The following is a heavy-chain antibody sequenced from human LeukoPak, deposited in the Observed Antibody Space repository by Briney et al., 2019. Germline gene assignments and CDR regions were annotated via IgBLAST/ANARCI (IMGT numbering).Heavy chain of an antibody. CDR2: INPNSGGT. J-gene: IGHJ4*02. CDR1: GYTFTGYY. D-gene: IGHD4-17*01. Sequence: ASVKVSCKASGYTFTGYYMHWVRQAPGQGLEWMGWINPNSGGTNYAQKFQGRVTMTRDTSISTACMELSRLRSDETAVYYCARGPSSPTVTVDYWDQGTLVTVSS. V-gene: IGHV1-2*02. CDR3: ARGPSSPTVTVDY.